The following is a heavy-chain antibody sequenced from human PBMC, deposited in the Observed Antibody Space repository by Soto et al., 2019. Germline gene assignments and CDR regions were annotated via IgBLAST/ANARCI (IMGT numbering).Heavy chain of an antibody. CDR2: IYHSGST. V-gene: IGHV4-38-2*01. Sequence: SETLSLTCAVSGYSISSGYCWGWIRQPPGKGLEWIGNIYHSGSTYYNPSLKSRVTISVDTSKNHFSLKLTSLTAEDTAVYYCARHDYYDNSGYSTGYFDYWGQGTPVTVSS. J-gene: IGHJ4*02. D-gene: IGHD3-22*01. CDR1: GYSISSGYC. CDR3: ARHDYYDNSGYSTGYFDY.